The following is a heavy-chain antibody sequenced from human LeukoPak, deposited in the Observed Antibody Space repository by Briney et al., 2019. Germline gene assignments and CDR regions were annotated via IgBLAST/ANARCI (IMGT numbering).Heavy chain of an antibody. Sequence: SQTPSLTCTVSGGSISSGDYYWSWIRQPPGKGLEWIGYIYYSGSTYYNPSLKSRVTISVDTSKNQFSLKLSSVTAADTAVYYCARGVKYNWNRFDYWGQGTLVTVSS. CDR3: ARGVKYNWNRFDY. CDR1: GGSISSGDYY. J-gene: IGHJ4*02. V-gene: IGHV4-30-4*08. CDR2: IYYSGST. D-gene: IGHD1-20*01.